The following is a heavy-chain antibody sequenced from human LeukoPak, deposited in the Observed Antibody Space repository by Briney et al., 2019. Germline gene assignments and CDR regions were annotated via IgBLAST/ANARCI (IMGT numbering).Heavy chain of an antibody. D-gene: IGHD6-13*01. V-gene: IGHV1-69*06. CDR2: IIPIFGTA. Sequence: GASVKVSCKASGGTFSSYAISWVRQAPGQGLQWMGGIIPIFGTANYAQKFQGRVTITADKSTSTAYMELSSLRSEDTAVYYCARESTPGIAAAGRPLNWFDPWGQGTLVTVSS. J-gene: IGHJ5*02. CDR3: ARESTPGIAAAGRPLNWFDP. CDR1: GGTFSSYA.